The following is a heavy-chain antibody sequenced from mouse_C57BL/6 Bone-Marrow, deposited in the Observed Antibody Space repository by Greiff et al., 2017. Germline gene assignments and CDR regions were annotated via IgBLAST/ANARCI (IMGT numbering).Heavy chain of an antibody. V-gene: IGHV1-58*01. Sequence: EVKLMESGAELVRPGSSVKMSCKTSGYTFTSYGINWVKQRPGQGLEWIGYIYIGNGYTEYNEKFKGKATLTSDTSSSTAYMQLSSLTSEDSAIYICAKGYYSNYWYFDVWGTGTTVTVSS. D-gene: IGHD2-5*01. CDR1: GYTFTSYG. CDR3: AKGYYSNYWYFDV. J-gene: IGHJ1*03. CDR2: IYIGNGYT.